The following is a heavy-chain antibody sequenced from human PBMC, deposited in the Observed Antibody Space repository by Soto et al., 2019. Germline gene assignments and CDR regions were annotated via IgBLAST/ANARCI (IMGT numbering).Heavy chain of an antibody. J-gene: IGHJ4*02. CDR3: ARDMVRGVIDYFDY. D-gene: IGHD3-10*01. CDR2: IYTSGST. V-gene: IGHV4-4*07. Sequence: SETLSLTCTVSGGSISSYYWSWIRQPAGKGLEWIGRIYTSGSTNYNPSLKSRVTMSVDTSKNQFSLKLSSVTAADTAVYYCARDMVRGVIDYFDYWGQGTLVTVSS. CDR1: GGSISSYY.